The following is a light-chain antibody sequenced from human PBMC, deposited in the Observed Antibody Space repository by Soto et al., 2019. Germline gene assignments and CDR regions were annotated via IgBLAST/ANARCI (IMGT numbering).Light chain of an antibody. Sequence: DIRMTQSPSTLSASVGDRVTITRRASQSVNRWLAWYQQKPGRAPKLLIYEASRLESGVPSRFSGSGSGTEFTLTISSLQPDDFATYYCQEYNGHSSSTFGQGTKVEVK. V-gene: IGKV1-5*03. CDR2: EAS. CDR3: QEYNGHSSST. CDR1: QSVNRW. J-gene: IGKJ1*01.